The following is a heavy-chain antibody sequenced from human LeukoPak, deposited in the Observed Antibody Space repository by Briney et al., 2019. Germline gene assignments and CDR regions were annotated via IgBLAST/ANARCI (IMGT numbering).Heavy chain of an antibody. J-gene: IGHJ4*02. V-gene: IGHV4-39*01. CDR2: IYYSGST. CDR3: ARRYSYSTLPDY. Sequence: SETLSLTCTVSGVSISSSTYYWGWIRQPPGKGLEWIGSIYYSGSTYYNPSLKSRVTISVDTSKNQFSLKLSSVTAADTAVYYCARRYSYSTLPDYWGQGTLVTASS. D-gene: IGHD6-13*01. CDR1: GVSISSSTYY.